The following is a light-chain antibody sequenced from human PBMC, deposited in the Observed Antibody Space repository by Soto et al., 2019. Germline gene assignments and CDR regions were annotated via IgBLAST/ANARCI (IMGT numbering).Light chain of an antibody. Sequence: EIVLTQSPDTLSLSPGERATLSCRASQSVTSSYLAWYQHKPGQAPRLLIYGASLRSSGIPDRFSGSASWTDFSRTISRLEPEDFAVYYCQQHGFSPRTFGPGTRVEIK. CDR2: GAS. CDR1: QSVTSSY. J-gene: IGKJ1*01. V-gene: IGKV3-20*01. CDR3: QQHGFSPRT.